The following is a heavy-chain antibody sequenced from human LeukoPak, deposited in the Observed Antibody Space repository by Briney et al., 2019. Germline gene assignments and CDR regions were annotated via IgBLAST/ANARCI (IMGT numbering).Heavy chain of an antibody. CDR2: IYYSGST. CDR3: ARGSYESSSWFDP. CDR1: SGSISSGDYY. Sequence: SETLSLTCTVSSGSISSGDYYWSWIRQPPGKGLERIGYIYYSGSTYYNPSLKSRVTISVDTSKNQFSLKLSSVTAADTAVYYCARGSYESSSWFDPWGQGTLVTVSS. D-gene: IGHD3-22*01. J-gene: IGHJ5*02. V-gene: IGHV4-30-4*01.